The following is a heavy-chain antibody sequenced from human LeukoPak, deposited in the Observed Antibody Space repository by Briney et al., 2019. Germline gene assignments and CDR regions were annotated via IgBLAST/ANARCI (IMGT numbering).Heavy chain of an antibody. J-gene: IGHJ4*02. D-gene: IGHD3-9*01. CDR1: GGSISSYY. V-gene: IGHV4-59*01. CDR2: IYYSGST. Sequence: SETLSLTCTVSGGSISSYYWSWIRQPPGTGLEWIGYIYYSGSTNYNPSLKSRVTISVDTSKNQFSLKLSSVTAADTAVYYCARRDILTGSWGYWGQGTLVTVSS. CDR3: ARRDILTGSWGY.